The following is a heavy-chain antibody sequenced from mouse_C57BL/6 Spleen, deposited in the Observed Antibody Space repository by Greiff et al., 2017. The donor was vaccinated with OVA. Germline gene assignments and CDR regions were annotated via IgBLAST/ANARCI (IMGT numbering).Heavy chain of an antibody. CDR2: INPSNGGT. D-gene: IGHD4-1*01. Sequence: VQLQQSGTELVKPGASVKLSCKASGYTFTSYWMHWVKQRPGQGLEWIGNINPSNGGTNYNEKFKSKATLTVDNSSSTAYMQLSSLTSEDSAVHYCAREGGTGKSYYAMDYWGQGTSVAVSS. CDR3: AREGGTGKSYYAMDY. CDR1: GYTFTSYW. J-gene: IGHJ4*01. V-gene: IGHV1-53*01.